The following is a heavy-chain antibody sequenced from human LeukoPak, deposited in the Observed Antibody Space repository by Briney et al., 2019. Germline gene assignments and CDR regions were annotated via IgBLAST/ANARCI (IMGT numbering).Heavy chain of an antibody. CDR3: ARATMVRGVISLFDY. CDR2: ISGSGGST. J-gene: IGHJ4*02. D-gene: IGHD3-10*01. CDR1: GFTFSSYA. Sequence: PGGSLQLSCASSGFTFSSYAMSWVRQAPGKGLEWVSAISGSGGSTYYADSVKGRFTISRDNSKNTLYLQMNSLRAEDTAVYYCARATMVRGVISLFDYWGQGTLVTVSS. V-gene: IGHV3-23*01.